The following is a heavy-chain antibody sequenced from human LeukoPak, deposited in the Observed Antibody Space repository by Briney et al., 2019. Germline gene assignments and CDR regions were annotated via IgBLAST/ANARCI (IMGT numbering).Heavy chain of an antibody. CDR3: ASYYDSSGYYFFDY. V-gene: IGHV4-59*01. CDR2: IYYSGST. D-gene: IGHD3-22*01. Sequence: SETLSLTCTVSGGSISSYYWSWIRQPPGKGLEWIGYIYYSGSTNYNPSLKSRVTMSVDTSKNQFSLKLSSVTAADTAVYYCASYYDSSGYYFFDYWGQGTLVTVSS. CDR1: GGSISSYY. J-gene: IGHJ4*02.